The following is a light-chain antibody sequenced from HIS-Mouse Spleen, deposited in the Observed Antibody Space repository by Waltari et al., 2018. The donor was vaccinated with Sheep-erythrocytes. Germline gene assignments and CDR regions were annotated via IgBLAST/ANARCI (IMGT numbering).Light chain of an antibody. CDR3: CSYAGSYNHV. CDR2: DVS. CDR1: SSDVGGYNY. Sequence: QSALTQPRSVSGSPGQSVTISCTGTSSDVGGYNYVSWYQQHPGKAPQLMFYDVSKRPAGVPDRFSGSKSGNTASLTISGLQAEDEADYYCCSYAGSYNHVFATGTKVTVL. V-gene: IGLV2-11*01. J-gene: IGLJ1*01.